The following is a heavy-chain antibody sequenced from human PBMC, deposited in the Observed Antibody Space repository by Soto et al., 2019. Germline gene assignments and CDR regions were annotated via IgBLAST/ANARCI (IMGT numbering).Heavy chain of an antibody. CDR1: GFTFSSYS. CDR3: ARDAYSSSWNYYYYGMDV. CDR2: ISSSSSYI. Sequence: SLRLSCAASGFTFSSYSMNWVRQAPGKGLEWVSSISSSSSYIYYADSVKGRFTISRDNAKNSLYLQMNSLRAEDTAVYYCARDAYSSSWNYYYYGMDVWGQGTTVTVSS. D-gene: IGHD6-13*01. J-gene: IGHJ6*02. V-gene: IGHV3-21*01.